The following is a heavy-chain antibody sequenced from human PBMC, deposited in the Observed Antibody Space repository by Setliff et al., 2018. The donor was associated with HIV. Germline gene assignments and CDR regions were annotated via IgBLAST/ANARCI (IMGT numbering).Heavy chain of an antibody. V-gene: IGHV3-21*04. Sequence: GESLKISCAASGFDFSKYSMSWVRLAPGKGLEWVSSISHSNTYIQYGDSLKGRFTVSRDNAKNSLFLEMNSLRAEDTAVYYCARVDLELSGDFCYMGVWGKGTMVTVSS. J-gene: IGHJ6*03. CDR1: GFDFSKYS. D-gene: IGHD1-7*01. CDR2: ISHSNTYI. CDR3: ARVDLELSGDFCYMGV.